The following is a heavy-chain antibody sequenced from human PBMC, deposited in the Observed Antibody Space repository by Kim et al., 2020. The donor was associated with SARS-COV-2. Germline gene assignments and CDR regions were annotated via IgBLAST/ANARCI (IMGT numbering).Heavy chain of an antibody. CDR2: IYYSGST. D-gene: IGHD3-10*01. V-gene: IGHV4-31*03. Sequence: SETLSLTCTFSGGSISSGGYYWSWIRQHPGKGLEWIGYIYYSGSTYYNPSLKSRVTISVDKSKNQISVTLSSVTAAETAVYYCAREGLLLWFGEHNGGWFDTWGQGTLVTVSS. CDR1: GGSISSGGYY. CDR3: AREGLLLWFGEHNGGWFDT. J-gene: IGHJ5*02.